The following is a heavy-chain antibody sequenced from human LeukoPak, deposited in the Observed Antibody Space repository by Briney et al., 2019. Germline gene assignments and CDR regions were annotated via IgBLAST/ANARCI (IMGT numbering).Heavy chain of an antibody. D-gene: IGHD4-17*01. J-gene: IGHJ5*02. Sequence: SETLSLTCTVSGGSISSYYWSWIRQPPGKGLEWIGYIYYSGSTNYNPSLKSRVTISVDTSKNQFSLKLSSVTAADTAVYYCARVYGDYAIWFDPWGQGTLVTVSS. CDR3: ARVYGDYAIWFDP. CDR1: GGSISSYY. CDR2: IYYSGST. V-gene: IGHV4-59*12.